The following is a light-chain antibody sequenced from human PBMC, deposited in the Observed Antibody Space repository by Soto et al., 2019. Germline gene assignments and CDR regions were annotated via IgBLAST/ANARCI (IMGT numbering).Light chain of an antibody. J-gene: IGLJ2*01. Sequence: QSVLTQPPSASGTPGQRVTISCSGGSSNIGSHTVSWYQHLAGTAPKLLIYSNNQRPSGVPDRFSGSVSGTSASLAISGLHSEDEADYSCAARHDSLCGPVFGGGTNLTVL. CDR1: SSNIGSHT. CDR3: AARHDSLCGPV. CDR2: SNN. V-gene: IGLV1-44*01.